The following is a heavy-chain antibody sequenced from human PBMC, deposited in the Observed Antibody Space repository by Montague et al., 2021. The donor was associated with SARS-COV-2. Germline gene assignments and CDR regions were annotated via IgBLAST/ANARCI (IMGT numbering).Heavy chain of an antibody. Sequence: SLRLSCSASGFTFSSYGMPWVRQAPGKGLEWVAVIWCDGSNKYYXDSVKGRFTISRDNSKNTLYLQMNSLRAEDTAVYYCARVVSNYYGMSVWGQGTTVTVSS. J-gene: IGHJ6*02. CDR2: IWCDGSNK. CDR1: GFTFSSYG. CDR3: ARVVSNYYGMSV. D-gene: IGHD2-21*01. V-gene: IGHV3-33*01.